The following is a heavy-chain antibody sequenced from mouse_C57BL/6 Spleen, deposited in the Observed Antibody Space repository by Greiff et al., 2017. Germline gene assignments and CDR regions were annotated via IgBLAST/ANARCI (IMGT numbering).Heavy chain of an antibody. D-gene: IGHD1-1*01. V-gene: IGHV1-5*01. CDR1: GYTFTSYW. Sequence: EVQLQQSGTVLARPGASVKMSCKTSGYTFTSYWMHWVKQRPGQGLEWIGAIYPGNSDTSYNQKFKGKAKLTAVTSASTAYMELSSLTNEDSAVYTCTTIDYYGSSYEAYWGQGTLVTVSA. J-gene: IGHJ3*01. CDR3: TTIDYYGSSYEAY. CDR2: IYPGNSDT.